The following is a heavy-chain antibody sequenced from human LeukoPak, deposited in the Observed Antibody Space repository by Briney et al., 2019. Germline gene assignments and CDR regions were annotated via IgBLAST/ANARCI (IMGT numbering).Heavy chain of an antibody. V-gene: IGHV1-58*01. J-gene: IGHJ5*02. CDR3: PADVIPGPTGFDP. CDR2: IVVGSGTT. Sequence: SVTVSCKTSGITFCSFAVQWVRQARGQRLEWIGWIVVGSGTTKYAQKFQERVTITRDMSTSTAFMELRSLRFDDTAVYYCPADVIPGPTGFDPWGQGTLVPVSS. D-gene: IGHD2-21*01. CDR1: GITFCSFA.